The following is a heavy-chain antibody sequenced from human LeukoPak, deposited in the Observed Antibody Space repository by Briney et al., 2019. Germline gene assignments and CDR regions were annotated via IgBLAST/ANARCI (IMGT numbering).Heavy chain of an antibody. Sequence: GGSLRLSCAASGFTFSSYAMSWVRQAPGKGLEWVSAISGSGGYTFYADSVKGRFTISRDNSKNTLYVQMNSLRAEDTAAYYCAKDSRSWNYLFYYGMDVWGQGTTVTVSS. V-gene: IGHV3-23*01. CDR1: GFTFSSYA. J-gene: IGHJ6*02. D-gene: IGHD1-7*01. CDR2: ISGSGGYT. CDR3: AKDSRSWNYLFYYGMDV.